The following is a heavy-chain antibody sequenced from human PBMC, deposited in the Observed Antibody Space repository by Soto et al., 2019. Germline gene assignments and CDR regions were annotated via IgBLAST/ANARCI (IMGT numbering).Heavy chain of an antibody. J-gene: IGHJ6*02. CDR2: IGPSGNT. CDR1: GFTFSNSG. Sequence: EVQLLESGGDLVQPGGSLRLVCAASGFTFSNSGMRWVRQAPGQGLEWVSSIGPSGNTYYSDAVKGRFTISRDMSKHTLLLQMDSLSSEDPAEAYCAKLLHNDSPVVTDDWRQRTMVTVAS. V-gene: IGHV3-23*01. D-gene: IGHD3-22*01. CDR3: AKLLHNDSPVVTDD.